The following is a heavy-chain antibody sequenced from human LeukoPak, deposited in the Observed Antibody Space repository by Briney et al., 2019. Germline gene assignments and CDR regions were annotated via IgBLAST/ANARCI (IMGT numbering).Heavy chain of an antibody. CDR1: GFTFSSYA. V-gene: IGHV3-23*01. Sequence: GGSLRLSCVASGFTFSSYAMSWVRQAPGKGLEWVSAISGSGGSTYYADSVKGRFTISRDNSKNTLYLQMNSLRAEDTAVYYCAKSINYYYYYGMDVWGQGTTVTVSS. D-gene: IGHD1-14*01. CDR2: ISGSGGST. CDR3: AKSINYYYYYGMDV. J-gene: IGHJ6*02.